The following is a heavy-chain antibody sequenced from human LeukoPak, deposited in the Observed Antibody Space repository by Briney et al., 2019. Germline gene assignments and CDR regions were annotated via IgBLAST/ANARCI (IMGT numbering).Heavy chain of an antibody. J-gene: IGHJ4*02. CDR3: ARDSLYCSSTSCYRVPFDY. CDR2: TYYRSKWYN. V-gene: IGHV6-1*01. D-gene: IGHD2-2*02. CDR1: GDSVSSNSAA. Sequence: SQTLSLTCAISGDSVSSNSAAWHWIRQSPSRGLEWLGRTYYRSKWYNDYAVSVKSRITINPDTSKNQFSLQLNSVTPEDTAVYYCARDSLYCSSTSCYRVPFDYWGQGTLVTVSS.